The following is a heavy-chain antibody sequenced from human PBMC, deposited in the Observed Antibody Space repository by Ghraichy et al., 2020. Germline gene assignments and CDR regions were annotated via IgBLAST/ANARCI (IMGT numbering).Heavy chain of an antibody. J-gene: IGHJ4*02. CDR3: ACDYGPGGAYY. V-gene: IGHV4-4*02. D-gene: IGHD4/OR15-4a*01. CDR2: IYHSGST. Sequence: SETLSLTCAVSGGSISSSNWWSWVRQPPGKGLGWIGEIYHSGSTNYNPSLKSRVTISVDKSKNQFSLKLSSVTAADTAVYYCACDYGPGGAYYWGQGTLVTVSS. CDR1: GGSISSSNW.